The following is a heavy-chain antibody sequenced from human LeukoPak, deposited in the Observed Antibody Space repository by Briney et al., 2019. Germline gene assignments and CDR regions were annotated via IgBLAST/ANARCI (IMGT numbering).Heavy chain of an antibody. D-gene: IGHD4-17*01. CDR2: IWYDGSNK. CDR3: ARDTDGDYIYYYYALDV. J-gene: IGHJ6*02. Sequence: GGSLRLPCAASGFTFSSYGMHWVRQAPGKGPEWVAVIWYDGSNKYYADSVKGRFTISRDNSKNTLFLQMNSLRAEDTAVYYCARDTDGDYIYYYYALDVWGQGTTVIVSS. V-gene: IGHV3-33*01. CDR1: GFTFSSYG.